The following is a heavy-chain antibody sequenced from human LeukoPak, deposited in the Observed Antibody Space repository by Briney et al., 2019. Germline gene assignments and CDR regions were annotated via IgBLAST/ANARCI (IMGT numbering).Heavy chain of an antibody. V-gene: IGHV4-34*01. CDR2: INHSGST. J-gene: IGHJ4*02. Sequence: TSETLSLTCAVYGGSFGGYYWTWIRQPPGKGLEWIGEINHSGSTNYNTSLKSRVTMSVDTSKKQFSLKMTSVTAADTAVYYCARSSGDKSTMDHWGQGTLVTVSS. CDR3: ARSSGDKSTMDH. CDR1: GGSFGGYY. D-gene: IGHD5/OR15-5a*01.